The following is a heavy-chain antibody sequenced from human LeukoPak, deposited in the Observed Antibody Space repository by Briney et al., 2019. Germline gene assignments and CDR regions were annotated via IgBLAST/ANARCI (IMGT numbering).Heavy chain of an antibody. J-gene: IGHJ6*02. CDR3: ARHYYDFWSGYPNYYYYGMDV. CDR2: IYYSGST. D-gene: IGHD3-3*01. Sequence: SETLSLTCTVSGGSISSYYWSWIRQPPGKGREWIGYIYYSGSTNHNPSLKSRVTISVDTSKNQFSLKLSSVTAADTAVYYCARHYYDFWSGYPNYYYYGMDVWGQGTTVTVSS. CDR1: GGSISSYY. V-gene: IGHV4-59*08.